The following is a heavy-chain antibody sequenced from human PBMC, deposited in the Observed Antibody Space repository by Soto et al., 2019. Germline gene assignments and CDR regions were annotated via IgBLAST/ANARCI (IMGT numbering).Heavy chain of an antibody. Sequence: LSLTCTVSGGSISSSSYYWGWIRQPPGKGLEWIGSIYYSGSTYYNPSLKSRVTISVDTSKNQFSLKLSSVTAADTAVYYCARRVLYYDSSDPDFWGQGTLVTVSS. CDR2: IYYSGST. D-gene: IGHD3-22*01. V-gene: IGHV4-39*01. CDR1: GGSISSSSYY. CDR3: ARRVLYYDSSDPDF. J-gene: IGHJ4*02.